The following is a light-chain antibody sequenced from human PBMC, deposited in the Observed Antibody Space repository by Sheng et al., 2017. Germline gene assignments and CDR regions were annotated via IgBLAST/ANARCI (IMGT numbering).Light chain of an antibody. J-gene: IGKJ3*01. Sequence: EIVLTQSPGTLSLSPGERATLSCRASQSVDSRYLAWYQHKRGQAPRLLIYGTFSRATGIPDRFSGSGSGTDFTLTISRLEPEDFAVYYCKHYDDSQGFTFGPGTKVDIK. CDR3: KHYDDSQGFT. CDR1: QSVDSRY. V-gene: IGKV3-20*01. CDR2: GTF.